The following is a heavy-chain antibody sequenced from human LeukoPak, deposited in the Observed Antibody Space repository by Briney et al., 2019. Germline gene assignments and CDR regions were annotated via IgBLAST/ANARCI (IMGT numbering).Heavy chain of an antibody. Sequence: LETLSLTCTVSGGSMSSYYWSWLRQPPGKAMEWIGNIYYSGSTNYNPSLKSRVTISVDTSKNQFSLKLSSVTAADTAVYYCARPYSSGWYNWYFDLWGRGTLVTVSS. J-gene: IGHJ2*01. CDR2: IYYSGST. CDR1: GGSMSSYY. CDR3: ARPYSSGWYNWYFDL. D-gene: IGHD6-19*01. V-gene: IGHV4-59*08.